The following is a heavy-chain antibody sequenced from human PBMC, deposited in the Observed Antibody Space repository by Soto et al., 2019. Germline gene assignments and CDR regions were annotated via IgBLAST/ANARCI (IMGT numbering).Heavy chain of an antibody. CDR1: GFSFSNYW. CDR2: INQDGSGE. D-gene: IGHD3-10*01. V-gene: IGHV3-7*05. Sequence: GGSLRLSCVVSGFSFSNYWMSWVRQAPGKGLEWVANINQDGSGEVYVDSVKGRFTISRDNAENSLSLQMNSLRAEDAAVYYCARDPYNHGDYGYGMDVWGQGTTVTVSS. CDR3: ARDPYNHGDYGYGMDV. J-gene: IGHJ6*02.